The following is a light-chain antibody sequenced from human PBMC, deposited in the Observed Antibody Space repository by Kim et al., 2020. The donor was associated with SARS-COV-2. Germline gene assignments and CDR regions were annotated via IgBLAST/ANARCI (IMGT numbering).Light chain of an antibody. J-gene: IGLJ3*02. CDR1: TVSVAICHY. Sequence: PGGTATPTCGSRTVSVAICHYPCSFQPKPGQPPTTLIYASSNNHSLTPARFSRSLLGGKPALTLSGAQPADEAEYYCLLSYSGARVFGGGTQLTVL. V-gene: IGLV7-46*01. CDR3: LLSYSGARV. CDR2: ASS.